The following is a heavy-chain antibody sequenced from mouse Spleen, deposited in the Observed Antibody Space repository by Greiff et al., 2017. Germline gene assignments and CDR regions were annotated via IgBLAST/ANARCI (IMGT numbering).Heavy chain of an antibody. Sequence: EVQLQESGPGLVKPSQSLSLTCSVTGYSITSGYYWNWIRQFPGNKLEWMGYISYDGSNNYNPSLKNRISITRDTSKNQFFLKLNSVTTEDTATYYCARDRGLRYYAMDYWGQGTSVTVSS. CDR3: ARDRGLRYYAMDY. J-gene: IGHJ4*01. D-gene: IGHD2-2*01. V-gene: IGHV3-6*01. CDR2: ISYDGSN. CDR1: GYSITSGYY.